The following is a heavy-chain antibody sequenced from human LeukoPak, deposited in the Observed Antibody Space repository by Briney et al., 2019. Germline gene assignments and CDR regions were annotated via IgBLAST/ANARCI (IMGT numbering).Heavy chain of an antibody. V-gene: IGHV3-21*03. Sequence: GGSLRLSCAASGFTFSSYSMNWVRQAPGKGLEWVSSISTSSSYIYYVDSVKGRFTISRDNARSSVYLQMNSLRVEDTAVYYCSTGKTYDSSAYYTRFWGQGTLVTVSS. CDR3: STGKTYDSSAYYTRF. J-gene: IGHJ4*02. D-gene: IGHD3-22*01. CDR2: ISTSSSYI. CDR1: GFTFSSYS.